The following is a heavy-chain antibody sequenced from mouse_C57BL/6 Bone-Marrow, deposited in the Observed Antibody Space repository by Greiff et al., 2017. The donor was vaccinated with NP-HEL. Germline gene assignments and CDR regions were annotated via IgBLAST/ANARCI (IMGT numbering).Heavy chain of an antibody. Sequence: VQLQQSGAELVRPGASVKLSCTASGFNIKDDYMHWVKQRPEQGLEWIGWIDPENGDTEYASKFQGKATITADTSSNTAYQQLSSLTSEDTAVYYCTLYGNYDDYFDYWGQGTTLTVSS. D-gene: IGHD2-1*01. CDR2: IDPENGDT. V-gene: IGHV14-4*01. J-gene: IGHJ2*01. CDR3: TLYGNYDDYFDY. CDR1: GFNIKDDY.